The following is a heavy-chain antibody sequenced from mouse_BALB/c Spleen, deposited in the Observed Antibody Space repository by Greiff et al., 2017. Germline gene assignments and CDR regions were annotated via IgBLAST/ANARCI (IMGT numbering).Heavy chain of an antibody. D-gene: IGHD2-2*01. Sequence: QVQLQQSGAELMKPGASVKISCKATGYTFSSYWIEWVKQRPGHGLEWIGEILPGSGSTNYNEKFKGKATFTADTSSNTAYMQLSSLTSEDSAVYYCARVTTGDYFDYWGQGTTLTVSS. CDR3: ARVTTGDYFDY. CDR1: GYTFSSYW. V-gene: IGHV1-9*01. J-gene: IGHJ2*01. CDR2: ILPGSGST.